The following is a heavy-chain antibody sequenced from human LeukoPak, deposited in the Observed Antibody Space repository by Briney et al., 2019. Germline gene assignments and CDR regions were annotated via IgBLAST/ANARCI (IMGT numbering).Heavy chain of an antibody. CDR1: GFTFSSYS. V-gene: IGHV3-23*01. CDR3: AKVMVRGVMSWFDP. D-gene: IGHD3-10*01. J-gene: IGHJ5*02. Sequence: PGGSLRLSCAASGFTFSSYSMNWVRQAPGKGLEWVSAISGSGGSTYYADSVKGRFTISRDNSKNTLYLQMNSLRAEDTAVYYCAKVMVRGVMSWFDPWGQGTLVTVSS. CDR2: ISGSGGST.